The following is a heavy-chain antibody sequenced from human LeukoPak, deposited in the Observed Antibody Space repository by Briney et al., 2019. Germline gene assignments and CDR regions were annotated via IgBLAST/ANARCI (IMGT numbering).Heavy chain of an antibody. D-gene: IGHD1-1*01. CDR2: INDGGTT. CDR3: ARGLDLEGLDY. J-gene: IGHJ4*02. Sequence: KSSETLSPTCAVYGGSFTDYNWTWLRQSPEKGLEWIGEINDGGTTHYNPSLKSRVTISVDTAKHQFSLRMRSLTAADTAVYYCARGLDLEGLDYWGQGTLVTVSS. CDR1: GGSFTDYN. V-gene: IGHV4-34*01.